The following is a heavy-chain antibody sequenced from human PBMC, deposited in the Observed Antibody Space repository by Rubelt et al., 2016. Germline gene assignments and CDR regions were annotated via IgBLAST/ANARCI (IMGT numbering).Heavy chain of an antibody. D-gene: IGHD2-15*01. Sequence: DWMGRIDPSDSYTNYSPSFQGRVTISADKSISTAYLQWSSLKASDTAMYYCARPLYCSGGSCYHWFDPWGQGTLVTVSS. J-gene: IGHJ5*02. CDR3: ARPLYCSGGSCYHWFDP. CDR2: IDPSDSYT. V-gene: IGHV5-10-1*01.